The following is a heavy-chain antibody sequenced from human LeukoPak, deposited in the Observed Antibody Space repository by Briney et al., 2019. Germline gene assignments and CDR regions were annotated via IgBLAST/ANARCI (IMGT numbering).Heavy chain of an antibody. CDR2: INPSGGGT. CDR3: ARVRAYGDSLWDFDY. J-gene: IGHJ4*02. D-gene: IGHD4-17*01. CDR1: GYTFTSYY. V-gene: IGHV1-46*01. Sequence: GASVKVSCKASGYTFTSYYMHWVRQAPGQGLEWMGIINPSGGGTSYAQKFQGRVTMTRDTSTSTVYMELSSLRSEDTAVYYCARVRAYGDSLWDFDYWGQGTLVTVSS.